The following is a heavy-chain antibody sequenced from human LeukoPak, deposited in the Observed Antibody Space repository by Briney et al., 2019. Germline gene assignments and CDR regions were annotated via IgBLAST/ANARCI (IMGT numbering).Heavy chain of an antibody. V-gene: IGHV4-39*07. D-gene: IGHD3-22*01. CDR1: SGSISSDSHY. J-gene: IGHJ4*02. CDR2: VYYKGTT. Sequence: PSETLSLTCTVSSGSISSDSHYWAWIRQPPGKGLEWIGSVYYKGTTQYNPSLKSRATMSVDTSNNRFSLSLTSATAADTGMYYCARDPKDFYDTSNYLYFDYWGRGTLVTVSS. CDR3: ARDPKDFYDTSNYLYFDY.